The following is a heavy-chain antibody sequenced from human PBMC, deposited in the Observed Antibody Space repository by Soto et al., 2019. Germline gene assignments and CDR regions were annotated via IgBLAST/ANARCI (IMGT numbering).Heavy chain of an antibody. CDR2: IYYSGST. Sequence: PSETLYLTCTVSGGSISSYYWSWILQPPGKGLEWIGYIYYSGSTNYNPSLKSRVTISVDTSKNQFSLKLSSVTAADTAVYYCASGSILERFFYYYYYMDIWGKGTTVTVSS. D-gene: IGHD3-3*01. J-gene: IGHJ6*03. V-gene: IGHV4-59*01. CDR1: GGSISSYY. CDR3: ASGSILERFFYYYYYMDI.